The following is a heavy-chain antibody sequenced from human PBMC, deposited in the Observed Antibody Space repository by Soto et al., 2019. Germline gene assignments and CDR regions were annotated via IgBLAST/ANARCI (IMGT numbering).Heavy chain of an antibody. Sequence: ETLSLTCTVSGGSISSSSYYWVWIRQPPGKVLEWIGSIYYSGSTNYSPSLKSRVTMSVDTSKNQFSLKLSSVTAADTAVYYCARGAIPVLFGIARNDWFDPWGQGTLVTVSS. CDR2: IYYSGST. J-gene: IGHJ5*02. D-gene: IGHD3-10*02. V-gene: IGHV4-39*07. CDR1: GGSISSSSYY. CDR3: ARGAIPVLFGIARNDWFDP.